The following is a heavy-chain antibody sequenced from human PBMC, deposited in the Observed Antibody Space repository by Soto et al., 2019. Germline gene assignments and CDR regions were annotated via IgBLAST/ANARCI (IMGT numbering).Heavy chain of an antibody. CDR2: IFYRGNT. Sequence: SETLSLTCTVSGGSISGYYWSWIRQPSGKGLEWIGYIFYRGNTLYNPSLQSRVTMSVDTSKNQFSLRLYSVTAADTAIYYCTWYGRSPNLQYVMDVWGQGTTVTVSS. J-gene: IGHJ6*02. D-gene: IGHD6-13*01. CDR3: TWYGRSPNLQYVMDV. CDR1: GGSISGYY. V-gene: IGHV4-59*03.